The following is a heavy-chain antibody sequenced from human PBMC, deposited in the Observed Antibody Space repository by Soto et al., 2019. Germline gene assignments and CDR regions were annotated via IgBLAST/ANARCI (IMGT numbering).Heavy chain of an antibody. CDR1: GFTFTSSA. CDR3: AAYYDFWSGYSSDAYFDY. CDR2: IVVGSGNT. V-gene: IGHV1-58*01. J-gene: IGHJ4*02. D-gene: IGHD3-3*01. Sequence: QMQLVQSGPEVKKPGTSVKVSCKASGFTFTSSAVQWVRQARGQRLEWIGWIVVGSGNTNYAQKFQERVTITRDMXTXTXXMELSSLRSEDTAVYYCAAYYDFWSGYSSDAYFDYWGQGTLVTVSS.